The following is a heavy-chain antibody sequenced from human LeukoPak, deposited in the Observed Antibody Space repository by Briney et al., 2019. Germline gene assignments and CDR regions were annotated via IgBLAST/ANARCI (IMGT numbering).Heavy chain of an antibody. CDR3: ARDYSSSWCLDY. V-gene: IGHV1-69*13. CDR2: IIPIFGTA. D-gene: IGHD6-13*01. Sequence: SVKVSCKASGYTFTSYGISWVRQAPGQGLEWMGGIIPIFGTANYAQKFQGRVTITADESTSTAYMELSSLRSEDTAVYYCARDYSSSWCLDYWGQGTLVTVSS. J-gene: IGHJ4*02. CDR1: GYTFTSYG.